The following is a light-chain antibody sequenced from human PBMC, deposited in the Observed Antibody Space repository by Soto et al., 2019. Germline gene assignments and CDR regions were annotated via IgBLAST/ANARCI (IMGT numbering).Light chain of an antibody. J-gene: IGLJ2*01. CDR2: RNN. CDR3: AACEDSLSGVV. Sequence: QAVVTQPPSASGTPGQRVTIPRSGSSSNIGSNYVYWYRQLPGTAPKLLFFRNNQRPSGVPDRFSGSKSGTSASLAISGLRSEDESDYYGAACEDSLSGVVFGGGTKLTVL. V-gene: IGLV1-47*01. CDR1: SSNIGSNY.